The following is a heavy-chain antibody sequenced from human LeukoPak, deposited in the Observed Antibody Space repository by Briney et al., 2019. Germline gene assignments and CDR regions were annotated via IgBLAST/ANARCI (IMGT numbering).Heavy chain of an antibody. Sequence: ASVKVSCKASGYTFTGYFIHWVRQAPGQGLEWMGWINPNSGGTNYAQKFQGRVTMTRDTSISTAYMELSRLRSDDTAVYYCARRYSGSYYDGSEFDYWGQGTLVTVSS. CDR2: INPNSGGT. CDR3: ARRYSGSYYDGSEFDY. J-gene: IGHJ4*02. CDR1: GYTFTGYF. V-gene: IGHV1-2*02. D-gene: IGHD1-26*01.